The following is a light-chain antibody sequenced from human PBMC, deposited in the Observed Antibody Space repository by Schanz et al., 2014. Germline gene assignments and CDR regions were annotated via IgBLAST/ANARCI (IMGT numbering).Light chain of an antibody. CDR1: QSISSN. CDR3: QQYGSSPYT. V-gene: IGKV3-20*01. J-gene: IGKJ2*01. Sequence: EIVMTQSPATLSVSPGERASLSCRASQSISSNLAWYQQKPGQAPRLLIHDASNRATGIPARFSGSGAGTDFTLTISGLEPEDFAVYYCQQYGSSPYTFGQGTKLEIK. CDR2: DAS.